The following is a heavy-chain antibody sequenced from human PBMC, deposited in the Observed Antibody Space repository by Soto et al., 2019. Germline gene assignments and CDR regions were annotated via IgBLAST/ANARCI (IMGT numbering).Heavy chain of an antibody. CDR2: INHSGST. Sequence: SETLSLTCAVYGGSFSGYYWSWIRQPPWKGLEWIGEINHSGSTNYNPSLKSRVTISVDTSKNQFSLKLSSVTAADTAVYYCARMPYCSGGSCYRYFDYWGKGTLVTRSS. V-gene: IGHV4-34*01. CDR1: GGSFSGYY. J-gene: IGHJ4*02. CDR3: ARMPYCSGGSCYRYFDY. D-gene: IGHD2-15*01.